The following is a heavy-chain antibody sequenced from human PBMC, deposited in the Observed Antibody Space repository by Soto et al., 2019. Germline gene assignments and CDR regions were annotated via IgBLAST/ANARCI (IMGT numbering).Heavy chain of an antibody. CDR3: ARAGRDFGSGPIINWSDP. CDR2: IYPGDSDT. Sequence: PGESLKISCKGSGYSFTSYWIGWVRQMPGKGLEWMGIIYPGDSDTRYSPSFQGQVTISADKSISTAYLQWSSLKAWDTAMYYCARAGRDFGSGPIINWSDPWGKGTLVTVSS. CDR1: GYSFTSYW. D-gene: IGHD3-3*01. V-gene: IGHV5-51*01. J-gene: IGHJ5*02.